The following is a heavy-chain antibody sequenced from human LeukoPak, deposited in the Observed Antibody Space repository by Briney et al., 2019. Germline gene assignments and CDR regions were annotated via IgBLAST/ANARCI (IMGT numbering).Heavy chain of an antibody. CDR3: ARESVAGPSFDY. CDR1: GFTFSSYA. J-gene: IGHJ4*02. V-gene: IGHV3-30-3*01. Sequence: PGGSLRLSCAASGFTFSSYAMHWVRQAPGKGLEWVAVISYDGSNKYYADSVKGRFTISRDNSKNTLYLQMNSLRAEDTAVYYCARESVAGPSFDYWGQGTLVTVSS. CDR2: ISYDGSNK. D-gene: IGHD6-19*01.